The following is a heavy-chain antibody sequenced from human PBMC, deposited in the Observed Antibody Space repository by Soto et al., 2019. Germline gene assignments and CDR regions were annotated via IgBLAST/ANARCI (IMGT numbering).Heavy chain of an antibody. J-gene: IGHJ4*02. Sequence: EVRLAESGGGLVQPGGSLRLSCVASGLSFSDYWIHWVRQAPGKGLIWVSGIRSGGDTDYADSVKGRFTISRDNAKNTVYLQMNNLRADDTAVYYCGRVDWNAGADWGQGTRVTVSS. D-gene: IGHD1-1*01. CDR1: GLSFSDYW. CDR3: GRVDWNAGAD. V-gene: IGHV3-74*01. CDR2: IRSGGDT.